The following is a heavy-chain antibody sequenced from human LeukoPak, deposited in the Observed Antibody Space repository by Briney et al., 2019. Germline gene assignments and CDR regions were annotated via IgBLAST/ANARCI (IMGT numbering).Heavy chain of an antibody. CDR2: ISYDGSNK. J-gene: IGHJ6*04. CDR1: GFTFSSYG. CDR3: AKLYFRTISEYRMDV. D-gene: IGHD3/OR15-3a*01. V-gene: IGHV3-30*18. Sequence: PGRSLRLSCAASGFTFSSYGMHWVRQAPGKGLEWVAVISYDGSNKYYADSVKGRFTISRDNSKNTLYLQMNSLRAEDTAVYYCAKLYFRTISEYRMDVWGKGTTVTVSS.